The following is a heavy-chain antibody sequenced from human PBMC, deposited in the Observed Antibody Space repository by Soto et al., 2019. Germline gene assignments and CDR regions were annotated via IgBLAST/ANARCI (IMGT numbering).Heavy chain of an antibody. CDR2: INRDGSST. CDR3: ARPNYDFWSGRRYFDY. D-gene: IGHD3-3*01. V-gene: IGHV3-74*01. CDR1: GFTFSSYW. J-gene: IGHJ4*02. Sequence: GESLKISCAASGFTFSSYWMHWVRQAPGKGLVWVSRINRDGSSTSYADSVKGRFTISRDNAKKTLYLQMNSLRAEDTAVYYCARPNYDFWSGRRYFDYWGQGTLVTVSS.